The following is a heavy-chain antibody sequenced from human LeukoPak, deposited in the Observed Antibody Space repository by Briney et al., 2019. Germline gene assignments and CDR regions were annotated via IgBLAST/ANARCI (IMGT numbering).Heavy chain of an antibody. D-gene: IGHD3-16*01. J-gene: IGHJ3*02. Sequence: SETLSLTCTVSGGSISSGDYYWSWIRQPPGKGLEWIGYIYYSGSTYYNPSLKSRVTISVDTSKNQFSLKLSSVTAADTAVYYCARRPWAKRAFDIWGQGTMVTVSS. CDR2: IYYSGST. CDR3: ARRPWAKRAFDI. V-gene: IGHV4-30-4*01. CDR1: GGSISSGDYY.